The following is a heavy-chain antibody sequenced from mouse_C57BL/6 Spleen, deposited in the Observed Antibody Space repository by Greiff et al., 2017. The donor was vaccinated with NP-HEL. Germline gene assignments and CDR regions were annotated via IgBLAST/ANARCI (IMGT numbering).Heavy chain of an antibody. CDR1: GYSITSGYY. Sequence: DVQLQESGPGLVKPSQSLSLTCSVTGYSITSGYYWNWIRQFPGNKLEWMGYISYDGSNNYNPSLKNRISITRDTSKNQFFLKLNSVTTEDTATYYCARAYYSPYYFDYWGQGTTLTVSS. D-gene: IGHD2-12*01. CDR3: ARAYYSPYYFDY. V-gene: IGHV3-6*01. CDR2: ISYDGSN. J-gene: IGHJ2*01.